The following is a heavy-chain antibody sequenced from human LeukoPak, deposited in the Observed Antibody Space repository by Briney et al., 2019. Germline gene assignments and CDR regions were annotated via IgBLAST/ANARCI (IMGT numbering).Heavy chain of an antibody. V-gene: IGHV4-30-2*01. Sequence: SETLSLTCAVSGGSISSGGYSWSWIRQPPGKGLEWIGYIYHSGSTYYNPSLKSRVTISPDRSRNQFSLNLSSVTAADTAVYYCARSAYCSGGSCRLNDAFDIWGQGTMVTVCS. CDR1: GGSISSGGYS. CDR3: ARSAYCSGGSCRLNDAFDI. CDR2: IYHSGST. J-gene: IGHJ3*02. D-gene: IGHD2-15*01.